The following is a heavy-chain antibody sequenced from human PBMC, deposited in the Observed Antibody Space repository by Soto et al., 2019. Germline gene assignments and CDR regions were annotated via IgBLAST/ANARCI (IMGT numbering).Heavy chain of an antibody. CDR1: GYTFTSYD. J-gene: IGHJ1*01. Sequence: GASVKVSSKASGYTFTSYDINWVRQATGQGLEWMGWMNPNSGNTGYAQKFQGRVTMTRNTSISTAYMELSSLRSEDTAVYYCSRVYYDYIWGSYRTEYFQHWGQGTLVTVSS. D-gene: IGHD3-16*02. CDR2: MNPNSGNT. CDR3: SRVYYDYIWGSYRTEYFQH. V-gene: IGHV1-8*01.